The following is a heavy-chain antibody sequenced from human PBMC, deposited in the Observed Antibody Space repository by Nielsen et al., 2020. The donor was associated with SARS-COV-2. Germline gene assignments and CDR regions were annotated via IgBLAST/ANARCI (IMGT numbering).Heavy chain of an antibody. J-gene: IGHJ4*02. CDR3: ARGGRIAAAVSDY. CDR1: GYTFTSYY. D-gene: IGHD6-13*01. V-gene: IGHV1-46*01. Sequence: ASVKVSCKASGYTFTSYYTHWVRRAPGQGLEWMGIINPSSGNTNYAQKFQGRVTMTRDTSTSTVYMELSSLRSEDTAVYYCARGGRIAAAVSDYWGQGTLVTVSS. CDR2: INPSSGNT.